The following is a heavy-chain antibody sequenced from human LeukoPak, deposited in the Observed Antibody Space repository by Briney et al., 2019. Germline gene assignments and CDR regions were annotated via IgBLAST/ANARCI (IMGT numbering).Heavy chain of an antibody. J-gene: IGHJ4*02. V-gene: IGHV3-66*01. D-gene: IGHD3-10*01. Sequence: GGSLRLSCAASGFTFSSYAMSWVRQAPGKGLEWVSVIYSGGSTYYADSVKGRFTISRDNSKNTLYLQMNSLRAEDTAVYYCAREQDYYGSGTRYFDYWGQGTLVTVSS. CDR3: AREQDYYGSGTRYFDY. CDR1: GFTFSSYA. CDR2: IYSGGST.